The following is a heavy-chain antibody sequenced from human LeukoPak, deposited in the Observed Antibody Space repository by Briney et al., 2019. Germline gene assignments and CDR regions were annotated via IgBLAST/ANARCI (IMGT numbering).Heavy chain of an antibody. CDR1: GFTFSSYG. J-gene: IGHJ4*02. Sequence: GGSLRLSCAASGFTFSSYGMHWVRQAPGKGLEWVAFIRYDGSNKYYADSVKGRFTISRDNSKNTPYLQMNSLRAEDTAVYYCAKLGYCSSTSCYEVGYWGQGTLVTVSS. CDR3: AKLGYCSSTSCYEVGY. D-gene: IGHD2-2*01. V-gene: IGHV3-30*02. CDR2: IRYDGSNK.